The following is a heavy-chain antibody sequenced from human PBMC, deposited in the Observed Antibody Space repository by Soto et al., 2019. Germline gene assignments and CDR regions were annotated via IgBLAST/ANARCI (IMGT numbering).Heavy chain of an antibody. V-gene: IGHV1-69*01. D-gene: IGHD1-1*01. J-gene: IGHJ3*02. CDR1: GGTFSSYA. CDR2: IIPVFGTT. Sequence: QVQLVQSGAEVKKPGSSVKVSCKASGGTFSSYAFTWVRQAPGQGLEWMGRIIPVFGTTNYAQKFQGRVTIIADESTSTAYMELSSLRSEDTAIYSCARSRATTVAFDIWGQGTLVTVSS. CDR3: ARSRATTVAFDI.